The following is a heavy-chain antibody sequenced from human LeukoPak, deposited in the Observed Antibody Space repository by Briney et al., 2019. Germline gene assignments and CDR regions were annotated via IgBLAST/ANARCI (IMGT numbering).Heavy chain of an antibody. J-gene: IGHJ3*02. Sequence: SETLSLTCTVSGGSISSYYWSWIRQPPGKGLEWIGYIYYSGSTNYNPSLKSRVTISVDTSKNQFSLKLNSITTADTAVYYCARVRLSGTYLDAFDIWGQGTMVTVSS. V-gene: IGHV4-59*01. CDR3: ARVRLSGTYLDAFDI. D-gene: IGHD1-26*01. CDR2: IYYSGST. CDR1: GGSISSYY.